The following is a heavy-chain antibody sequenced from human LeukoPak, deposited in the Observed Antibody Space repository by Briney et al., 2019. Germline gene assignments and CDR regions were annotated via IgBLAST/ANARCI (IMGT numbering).Heavy chain of an antibody. J-gene: IGHJ4*02. CDR3: ARGLGSSGWYYLFDY. CDR1: GFTFSSFG. CDR2: ILYEDK. Sequence: GGSLRLSCAASGFTFSSFGMHWVRQAPGRGLEWVALILYEDKYYADSVKGRFTISRDNSKNTLYLQMDSLRAEDTAVYYCARGLGSSGWYYLFDYWGQGALVTVSS. V-gene: IGHV3-33*05. D-gene: IGHD6-19*01.